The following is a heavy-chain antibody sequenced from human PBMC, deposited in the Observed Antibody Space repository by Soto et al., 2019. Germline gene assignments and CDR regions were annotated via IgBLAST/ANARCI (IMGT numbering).Heavy chain of an antibody. CDR1: GFTFSSYG. D-gene: IGHD4-17*01. V-gene: IGHV3-33*01. CDR3: ARADYGDYLDY. CDR2: IWYDGSNK. J-gene: IGHJ4*02. Sequence: QVQLVESGGGVVQPGRSLRLSCAASGFTFSSYGMHWVRQAPGKGLEWVAVIWYDGSNKYYADSVKGRFTISRDNSKNTLYLQMNSLRAEDTAVYYCARADYGDYLDYSGQGTLVTVSS.